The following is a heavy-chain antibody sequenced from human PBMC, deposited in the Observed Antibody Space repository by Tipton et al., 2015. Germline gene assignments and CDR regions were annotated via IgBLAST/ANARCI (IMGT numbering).Heavy chain of an antibody. CDR1: GDSVSSNSDA. CDR3: ARDGDFWYFDL. V-gene: IGHV6-1*01. Sequence: GLVKPSQTLSLTCAISGDSVSSNSDAWNWIRQSPSRGLEWLGNTYYRSKWYSDYAVSVKSRITITPDTSKNQFSLHLNSVTPEDTAVYYCARDGDFWYFDLWGRGTLVTVSS. D-gene: IGHD4-17*01. CDR2: TYYRSKWYS. J-gene: IGHJ2*01.